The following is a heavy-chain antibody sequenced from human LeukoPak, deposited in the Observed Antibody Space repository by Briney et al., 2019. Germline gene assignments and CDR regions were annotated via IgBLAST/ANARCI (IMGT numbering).Heavy chain of an antibody. CDR1: GFTFSSYG. CDR2: IRYDGSNK. V-gene: IGHV3-30*02. D-gene: IGHD2-15*01. Sequence: GGSLRLSCAASGFTFSSYGMHWVRQAPGKGLEWVAFIRYDGSNKYYADSVKGRLTISRDNSKNALYLQMNSLRAEDTAVYYCAKDTYAYCSGGSCYPNYWGQGTLVTVSS. CDR3: AKDTYAYCSGGSCYPNY. J-gene: IGHJ4*02.